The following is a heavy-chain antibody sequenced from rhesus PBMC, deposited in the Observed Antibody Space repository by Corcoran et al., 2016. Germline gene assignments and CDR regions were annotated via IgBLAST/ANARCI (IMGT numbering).Heavy chain of an antibody. CDR2: IYGNSAST. CDR1: GGSISGYYY. CDR3: ARGSSYSYYGLDS. D-gene: IGHD4-29*01. V-gene: IGHV4-73*01. J-gene: IGHJ6*01. Sequence: QVKLQQWGEGLVKPSETLSLTCAVYGGSISGYYYWSWIRQPPGKGLEWIGYIYGNSASTNYNPSLKNRVTISKDTSKNQFSLKLSSVTAADTAVYYCARGSSYSYYGLDSWGQGVVVTVSS.